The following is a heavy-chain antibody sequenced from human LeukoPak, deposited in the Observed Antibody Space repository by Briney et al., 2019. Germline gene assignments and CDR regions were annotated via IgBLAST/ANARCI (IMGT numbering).Heavy chain of an antibody. CDR2: IYSDNT. Sequence: GGSLRLSCTVSGFTVSSNSMSWVRQAPGKGLEWVSFIYSDNTHYSDSVKGRFTISRDNSKNTLYLQMNSLRAEDTAVYYCAKDPRLGGSLDYWGQGTLVTVSS. CDR1: GFTVSSNS. J-gene: IGHJ4*02. V-gene: IGHV3-66*03. D-gene: IGHD3-10*01. CDR3: AKDPRLGGSLDY.